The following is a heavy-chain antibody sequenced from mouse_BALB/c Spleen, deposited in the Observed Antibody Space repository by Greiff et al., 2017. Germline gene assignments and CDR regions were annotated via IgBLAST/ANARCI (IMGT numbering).Heavy chain of an antibody. CDR2: ISSGGST. Sequence: EVQLVESGGGLVKPGGSLKLSCAASGFTFSSYAMSWVRQTPEKRLEWVASISSGGSTYYPDSVKGRFTISRDNARNILYLQMSSLRSEDTAMYYCARGDYGSSAAWFAYWGQGTLVTVSA. CDR3: ARGDYGSSAAWFAY. CDR1: GFTFSSYA. D-gene: IGHD1-1*01. V-gene: IGHV5-6-5*01. J-gene: IGHJ3*01.